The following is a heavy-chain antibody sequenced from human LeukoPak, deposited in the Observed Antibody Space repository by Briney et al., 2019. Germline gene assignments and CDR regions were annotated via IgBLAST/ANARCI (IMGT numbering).Heavy chain of an antibody. Sequence: SETLSLTCTVSGGSISSYYWSWIRQPPGKGLEWIGYIYYSGSTNYNPSLKSRVTISVDTSKNQFSLKLSSVTAADTAVYYCARFSSGWYPAWYFDLWGRGTLVTVSS. D-gene: IGHD6-19*01. CDR2: IYYSGST. V-gene: IGHV4-59*01. CDR1: GGSISSYY. J-gene: IGHJ2*01. CDR3: ARFSSGWYPAWYFDL.